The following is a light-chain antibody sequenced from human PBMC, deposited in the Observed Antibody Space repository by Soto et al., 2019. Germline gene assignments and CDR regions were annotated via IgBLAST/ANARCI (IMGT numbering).Light chain of an antibody. Sequence: QSALTQPPSASGSPGQSVTISCTGTSSDVGGYNYVSWYQQHPGKAPKLMIYEVSKRPSGVPDRFSGSKSGNTASLTISGLQAEDEADYYCCSYAGSSPAVFGGGTQLTVL. V-gene: IGLV2-8*01. CDR3: CSYAGSSPAV. CDR1: SSDVGGYNY. CDR2: EVS. J-gene: IGLJ7*01.